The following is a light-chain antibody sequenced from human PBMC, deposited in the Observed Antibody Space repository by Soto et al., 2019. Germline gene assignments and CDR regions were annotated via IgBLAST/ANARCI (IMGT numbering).Light chain of an antibody. CDR1: SSDVGTYNH. CDR3: SSYAGTYNVV. J-gene: IGLJ2*01. V-gene: IGLV2-11*01. Sequence: QSALTQPRSVSGSPGQSVTISCTGTSSDVGTYNHVSWYQQHPGKAPKVMIYDVNKRSSTVPDRFSGSKSGNTASLTISGLQAEDEADYYCSSYAGTYNVVFGGGTKLTVL. CDR2: DVN.